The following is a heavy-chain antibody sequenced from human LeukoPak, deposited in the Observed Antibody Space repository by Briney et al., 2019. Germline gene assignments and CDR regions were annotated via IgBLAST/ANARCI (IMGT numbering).Heavy chain of an antibody. CDR2: INPNSGGT. CDR1: GYTFTGYY. V-gene: IGHV1-2*02. CDR3: ARGAPYCSRTSCYAHFAY. Sequence: GASVKVSCKASGYTFTGYYMHWVRQAPGQGLEWMGWINPNSGGTNYAQKFQGRVTMTRDTSISTAYMELSRLRSDDTAVYYCARGAPYCSRTSCYAHFAYWGQGTLVGVSS. D-gene: IGHD2-2*01. J-gene: IGHJ4*02.